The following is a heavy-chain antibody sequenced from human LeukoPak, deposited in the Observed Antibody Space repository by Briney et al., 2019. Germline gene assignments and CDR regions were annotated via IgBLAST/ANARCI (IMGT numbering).Heavy chain of an antibody. CDR3: ASGGYYDYVSSDY. V-gene: IGHV1-46*01. D-gene: IGHD3-16*01. J-gene: IGHJ4*02. CDR2: INPSGSST. CDR1: GYSFTSHY. Sequence: ASVKVSCKASGYSFTSHYMHWVRQAPGQGLEWLGLINPSGSSTLYAQKFQGRVTMTRDMSTTTDYMEMSSLRSEDTAMYYCASGGYYDYVSSDYWGQGTLVTVSS.